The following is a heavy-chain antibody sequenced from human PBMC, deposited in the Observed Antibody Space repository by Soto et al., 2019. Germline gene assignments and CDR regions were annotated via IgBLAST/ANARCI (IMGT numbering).Heavy chain of an antibody. V-gene: IGHV2-5*02. CDR3: AQVTQNWHP. J-gene: IGHJ5*02. CDR1: GFSHSTSGVG. D-gene: IGHD2-21*02. CDR2: IYWDDDK. Sequence: SGPTPVNPTQTLTLTCTFPGFSHSTSGVGVGWIRQPPGKALEWLALIYWDDDKRYSPSLKSRLTITKDTSKNQVVLTITNMDLVVKPKSSGAQVTQNWHPWGQGPPVT.